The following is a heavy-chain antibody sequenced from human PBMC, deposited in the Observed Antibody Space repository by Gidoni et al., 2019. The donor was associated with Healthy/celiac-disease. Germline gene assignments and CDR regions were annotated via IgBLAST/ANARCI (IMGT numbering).Heavy chain of an antibody. CDR1: GYTLTALS. J-gene: IGHJ4*02. D-gene: IGHD2-15*01. CDR3: ATDLIPYCSGGSCWTPFDY. CDR2: FDPEDGET. Sequence: VQLVQSGAEVKKPGASVKVSCKVSGYTLTALSMHWVRQAPGKGLEWMGGFDPEDGETIYAKKFQGRVTMTEDTSTDTAYMELSSLRSEDTAVYYCATDLIPYCSGGSCWTPFDYWGQGTLVTVSS. V-gene: IGHV1-24*01.